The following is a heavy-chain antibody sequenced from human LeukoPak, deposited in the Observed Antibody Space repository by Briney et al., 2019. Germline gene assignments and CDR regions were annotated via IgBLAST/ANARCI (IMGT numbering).Heavy chain of an antibody. CDR3: ARGRYYGSGSGIFDY. Sequence: SYDGSNKFYADSVKGRFTISRDSAENSLYLQMNSLRAEDTAVYYCARGRYYGSGSGIFDYWGQGTLVTVSS. V-gene: IGHV3-33*05. CDR2: SYDGSNK. D-gene: IGHD3-10*01. J-gene: IGHJ4*02.